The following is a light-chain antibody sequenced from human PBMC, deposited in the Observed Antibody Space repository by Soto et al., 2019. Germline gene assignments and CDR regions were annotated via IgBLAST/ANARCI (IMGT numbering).Light chain of an antibody. CDR1: SSDVGGYNY. CDR2: EVS. CDR3: SSYAGSNXFV. J-gene: IGLJ2*01. Sequence: QSALTQPPSASGSPGQSVTISCTGTSSDVGGYNYVSWYQQHPGKAPKLMIYEVSKRPSGVPDRFSGSKSGNTASLTVSGXQAEDEADYYCSSYAGSNXFVFGGGT. V-gene: IGLV2-8*01.